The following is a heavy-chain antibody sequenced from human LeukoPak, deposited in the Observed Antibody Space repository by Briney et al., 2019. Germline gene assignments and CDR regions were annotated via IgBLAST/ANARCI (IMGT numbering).Heavy chain of an antibody. CDR2: IYYSGST. CDR1: GGSISTYS. J-gene: IGHJ5*02. D-gene: IGHD6-19*01. Sequence: SETLSLTCTVSGGSISTYSWTWIRQPPGKGLEWIGNIYYSGSTNYNPSLKSRVTISINTSKNQFSLKVSSVTAADTAVYYCARAHSSGWPHMFDPWGQGTLVTVPS. V-gene: IGHV4-59*01. CDR3: ARAHSSGWPHMFDP.